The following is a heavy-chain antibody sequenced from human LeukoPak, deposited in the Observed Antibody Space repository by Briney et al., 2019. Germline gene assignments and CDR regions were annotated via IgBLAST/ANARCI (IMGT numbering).Heavy chain of an antibody. D-gene: IGHD6-13*01. CDR3: ARRYSSGWYVVCFDP. Sequence: PSQSLSLTCTVSGASIRTYDWSWIRQSPGEGLGWVVYIYNSGSATYNPPLESRLAMSVDASKNQLSLRLSSVTAADAAIYYCARRYSSGWYVVCFDPWGQGTLVTVSS. V-gene: IGHV4-59*08. CDR2: IYNSGSA. CDR1: GASIRTYD. J-gene: IGHJ5*02.